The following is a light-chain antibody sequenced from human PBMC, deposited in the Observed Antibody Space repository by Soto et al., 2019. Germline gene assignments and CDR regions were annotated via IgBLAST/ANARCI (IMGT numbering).Light chain of an antibody. CDR1: QSVSSSY. CDR2: GAS. CDR3: QQYGSSPPIT. J-gene: IGKJ3*01. Sequence: EIVLTQSPGTLSLSPGERATLSCRASQSVSSSYLAWYQQKPGQAPRLLIYGASSRATGIPDRFSGSGSGTDFTLIISRLEPDYFAVYYCQQYGSSPPITFGPGTKVDIK. V-gene: IGKV3-20*01.